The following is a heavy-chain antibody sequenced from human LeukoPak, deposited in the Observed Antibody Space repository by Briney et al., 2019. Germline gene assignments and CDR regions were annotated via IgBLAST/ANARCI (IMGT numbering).Heavy chain of an antibody. Sequence: SETLSLTCTVSGGSISSGDYYWSWIRQPPGKGLEWIGYIYYSGSTYYNPSLKSLVTISVDTSKNQFSLKLSSVTAADTAVYSCASLVNMAGMIFFDIWGQGTMVTVSS. D-gene: IGHD6-19*01. CDR3: ASLVNMAGMIFFDI. CDR2: IYYSGST. V-gene: IGHV4-30-4*01. J-gene: IGHJ3*02. CDR1: GGSISSGDYY.